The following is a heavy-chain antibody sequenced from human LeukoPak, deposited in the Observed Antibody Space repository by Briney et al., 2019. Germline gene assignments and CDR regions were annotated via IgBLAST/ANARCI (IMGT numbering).Heavy chain of an antibody. Sequence: KASETLSLTCTVSGGSISTYYWSWLRQPPGKGLEWIGYIYDSGSTNYNPSLKSRVTISEDTSKRQLSLNLRSVTAADTAVYYCARVVGRYCSSTSCYIDYWGQGTLVTVSS. V-gene: IGHV4-59*01. D-gene: IGHD2-2*01. CDR2: IYDSGST. CDR3: ARVVGRYCSSTSCYIDY. J-gene: IGHJ4*02. CDR1: GGSISTYY.